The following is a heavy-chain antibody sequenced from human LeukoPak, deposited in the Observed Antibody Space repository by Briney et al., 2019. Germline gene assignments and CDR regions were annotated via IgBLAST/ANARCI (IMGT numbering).Heavy chain of an antibody. D-gene: IGHD1-14*01. CDR3: VTETTEGAKDY. CDR1: GFTFSNYW. CDR2: ISSSSHYT. J-gene: IGHJ4*02. Sequence: GGSLRLSCAASGFTFSNYWMTWVRQAPGKGLAWVSYISSSSHYTNYEASVRGRFIISRDNARDSVYLQMNSLRVEDTAIYYCVTETTEGAKDYWGQGTLVTVSS. V-gene: IGHV3-11*05.